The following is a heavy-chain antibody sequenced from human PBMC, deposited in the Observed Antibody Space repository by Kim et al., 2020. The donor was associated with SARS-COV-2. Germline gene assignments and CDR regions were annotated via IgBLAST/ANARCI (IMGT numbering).Heavy chain of an antibody. Sequence: GSVCDTSSADSVKCRFTISRDNSTNTLYLQMTSRRAEDTAVYYCATYGPTWGQGTLVTVSS. CDR3: ATYGPT. D-gene: IGHD3-10*01. V-gene: IGHV3-23*01. CDR2: GSVCDT. J-gene: IGHJ5*02.